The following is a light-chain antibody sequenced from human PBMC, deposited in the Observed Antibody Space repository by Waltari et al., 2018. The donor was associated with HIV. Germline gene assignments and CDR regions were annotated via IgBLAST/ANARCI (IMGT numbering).Light chain of an antibody. J-gene: IGLJ1*01. Sequence: QSALTQPACVSRSLGQSTTTSSTGTSSDVGAHNSVSWYQQRPGNVPKLLIHEVNSRPSGIDNRFSGSKSGNTASLTIAGLQVEDEADYYCSSFTGSNTYVFGSGTKVTVL. CDR3: SSFTGSNTYV. CDR2: EVN. V-gene: IGLV2-14*01. CDR1: SSDVGAHNS.